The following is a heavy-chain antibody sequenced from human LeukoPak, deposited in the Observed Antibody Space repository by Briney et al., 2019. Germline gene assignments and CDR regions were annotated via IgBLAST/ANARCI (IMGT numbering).Heavy chain of an antibody. Sequence: GGSLRLSCAASGFTLSSYWMSWVRQAPGKGLEWEANIKQDGSAKNYVDSVRGRLTISRDNAKNSLNLQMNSLRVEDTALYYCARGATFEYWGQGTLVTVSS. J-gene: IGHJ4*02. V-gene: IGHV3-7*01. CDR1: GFTLSSYW. D-gene: IGHD5-24*01. CDR3: ARGATFEY. CDR2: IKQDGSAK.